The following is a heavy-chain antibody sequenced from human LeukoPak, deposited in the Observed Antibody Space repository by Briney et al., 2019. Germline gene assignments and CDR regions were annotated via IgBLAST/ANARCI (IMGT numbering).Heavy chain of an antibody. J-gene: IGHJ4*02. Sequence: GSLRLSCAASGFTVSSNYMSWVRQAPGKGLEWVSVIYSGGSTNYADSVKGRFTISRDNSKNTLYLQMNSLRAEDTAVYYCASTGSGWYSDYWGQGTLVTVSS. D-gene: IGHD6-19*01. CDR2: IYSGGST. V-gene: IGHV3-66*02. CDR1: GFTVSSNY. CDR3: ASTGSGWYSDY.